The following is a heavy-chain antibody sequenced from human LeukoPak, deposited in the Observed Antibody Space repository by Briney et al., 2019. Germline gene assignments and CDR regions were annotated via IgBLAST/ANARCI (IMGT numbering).Heavy chain of an antibody. J-gene: IGHJ5*02. Sequence: SETLSLTCTVSGGSISSSSYYWGWIRQPPGKGLEWIGSIYYSGSTYYNPSLKSRVTISVDTSKNQFSLKLSSVTAADTAVYYCASLRITMVRGVLRWFDPWGQGTLVTVSP. CDR2: IYYSGST. D-gene: IGHD3-10*01. V-gene: IGHV4-39*07. CDR1: GGSISSSSYY. CDR3: ASLRITMVRGVLRWFDP.